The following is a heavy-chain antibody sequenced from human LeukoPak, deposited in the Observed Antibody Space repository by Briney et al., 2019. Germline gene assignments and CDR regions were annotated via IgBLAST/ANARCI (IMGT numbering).Heavy chain of an antibody. V-gene: IGHV3-23*01. Sequence: GGSLRLSCAASAFRFSSFVMTWVRQAPGKGLEWVSGIHGNGETTYYADSVKGRFTISRDNSRELLYLQMNSLRVEDTAVYYCAKDPNGDYVGAFDSWGQGTMVTVSS. J-gene: IGHJ3*02. CDR1: AFRFSSFV. D-gene: IGHD4-17*01. CDR3: AKDPNGDYVGAFDS. CDR2: IHGNGETT.